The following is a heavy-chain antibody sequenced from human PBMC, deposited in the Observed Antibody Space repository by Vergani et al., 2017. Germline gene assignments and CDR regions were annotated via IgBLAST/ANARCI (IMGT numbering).Heavy chain of an antibody. D-gene: IGHD2-21*02. Sequence: EVQLVESGGGLIHPGGSLRLSCEGSGFSFSGYWMHWVRQSPEKGLVWVSRIKSDGSITNYADSVKGRFTISRDNAKNSLYLQMNSLRAEDTAVYYCARRYLCGGDCNWFDPWGQGTLVTVSS. CDR1: GFSFSGYW. V-gene: IGHV3-74*01. CDR3: ARRYLCGGDCNWFDP. CDR2: IKSDGSIT. J-gene: IGHJ5*02.